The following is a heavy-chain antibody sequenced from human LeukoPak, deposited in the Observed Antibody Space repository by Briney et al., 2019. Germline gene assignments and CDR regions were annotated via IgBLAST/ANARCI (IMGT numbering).Heavy chain of an antibody. D-gene: IGHD3-10*01. J-gene: IGHJ4*02. Sequence: ASETLSLTCTVSGGSISSSSYYWGWIRQPPGKGLEWIGSIYYSGSTYYNPSLKSRVTISVDTSKNQFSLKLSSVTAADTAVYYCASLNMVRGVIGVATFDYWGQGTLVTVSS. V-gene: IGHV4-39*01. CDR1: GGSISSSSYY. CDR2: IYYSGST. CDR3: ASLNMVRGVIGVATFDY.